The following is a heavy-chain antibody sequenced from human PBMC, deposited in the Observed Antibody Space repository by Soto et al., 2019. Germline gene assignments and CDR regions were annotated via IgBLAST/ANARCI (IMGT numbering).Heavy chain of an antibody. D-gene: IGHD2-21*02. CDR3: ARGGHVVVVTAALDY. Sequence: QVQLMQSGAEVKKPGASVKVSCKASGDTFTEYYIHCVRQAPGQGLEWMGTVNPSGGHTTYAQHFLGRVTMTRDTSTSTLYMELTSLTSADTAVYYCARGGHVVVVTAALDYWGQGTLVTVSS. CDR1: GDTFTEYY. CDR2: VNPSGGHT. J-gene: IGHJ4*02. V-gene: IGHV1-46*01.